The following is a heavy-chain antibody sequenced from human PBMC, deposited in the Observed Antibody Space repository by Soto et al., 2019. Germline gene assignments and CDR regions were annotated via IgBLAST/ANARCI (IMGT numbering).Heavy chain of an antibody. D-gene: IGHD2-2*01. Sequence: GGSLRLSCAASGFTFSSYWIHWVRQAPGKGLVWVSRINSDGSSTTYADSVKGRFTISRDNAKNTLYLQMTSLRAEDTAVYYCARVSREAVPAAIDYWGQGTLVTVSS. CDR1: GFTFSSYW. CDR3: ARVSREAVPAAIDY. V-gene: IGHV3-74*01. CDR2: INSDGSST. J-gene: IGHJ4*02.